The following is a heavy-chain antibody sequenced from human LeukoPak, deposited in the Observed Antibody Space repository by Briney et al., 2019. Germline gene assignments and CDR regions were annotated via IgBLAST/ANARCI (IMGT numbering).Heavy chain of an antibody. Sequence: GGSLRLSCAASGFTFSSYAMSWVRQAPGKGLEWVSDISGSGGSTYYADSVKGRFTISRDNYKNTLYLQMNSLRAEDTAVYYCAKGGYFDSTNEDYFDYWGQGTLVTVSS. J-gene: IGHJ4*02. CDR1: GFTFSSYA. CDR3: AKGGYFDSTNEDYFDY. CDR2: ISGSGGST. D-gene: IGHD3-9*01. V-gene: IGHV3-23*01.